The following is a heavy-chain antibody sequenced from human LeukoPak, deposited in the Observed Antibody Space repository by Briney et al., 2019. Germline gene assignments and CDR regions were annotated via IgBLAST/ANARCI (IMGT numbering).Heavy chain of an antibody. CDR1: GGSISSSSYY. Sequence: SETLSLTCTVSGGSISSSSYYWGWIRQPPGKGLEWIGSIYYSGSTYYNPSLKSRVTISVDTSKNQFSLKLSSVTAADTAVYYCARGTLGYYYYYMDVWSKGTTVTVSS. CDR3: ARGTLGYYYYYMDV. V-gene: IGHV4-39*07. J-gene: IGHJ6*03. CDR2: IYYSGST. D-gene: IGHD3-16*01.